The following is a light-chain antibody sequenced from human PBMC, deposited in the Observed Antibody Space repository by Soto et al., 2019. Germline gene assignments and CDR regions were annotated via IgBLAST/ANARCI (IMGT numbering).Light chain of an antibody. CDR1: QSVSSSN. CDR3: QQYGSSPST. Sequence: DIVLTQSARPLSSPPGDRAPLCWKSSQSVSSSNLAWYQQKPGQAPRLLIYGASSRATGIPDRFSGSGSGTDFTLTIIRLEPEDFAVYYCQQYGSSPSTFGQGTRLEIK. J-gene: IGKJ5*01. V-gene: IGKV3-20*01. CDR2: GAS.